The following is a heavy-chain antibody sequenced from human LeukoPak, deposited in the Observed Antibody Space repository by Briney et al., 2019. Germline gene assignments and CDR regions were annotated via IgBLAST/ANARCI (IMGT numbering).Heavy chain of an antibody. CDR3: ARAGTDNHFDY. Sequence: GGSLRLSCAASGFTFTRNAMAWVRQAPGKGLEWVSAIDGSGGTTFYADSVKGRVTISRVQSTNTVYLQMNSLRAEDTAVYYCARAGTDNHFDYWGQGTLVTVSS. CDR2: IDGSGGTT. D-gene: IGHD5-24*01. V-gene: IGHV3-23*01. CDR1: GFTFTRNA. J-gene: IGHJ4*02.